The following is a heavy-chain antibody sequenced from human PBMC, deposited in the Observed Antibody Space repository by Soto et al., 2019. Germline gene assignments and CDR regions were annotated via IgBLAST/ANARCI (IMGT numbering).Heavy chain of an antibody. V-gene: IGHV3-23*01. CDR3: AKIQAYYYDSSGWVPFDY. CDR2: ISGSGGST. Sequence: PGGSLRLACEVSGFTFSSYAMSWVRQAPGQELEWVSAISGSGGSTYYADSVKGRFTISRDNSKNTLYLQMNSLRAEDTAVYYCAKIQAYYYDSSGWVPFDYWGQGTLVTVSS. CDR1: GFTFSSYA. D-gene: IGHD3-22*01. J-gene: IGHJ4*02.